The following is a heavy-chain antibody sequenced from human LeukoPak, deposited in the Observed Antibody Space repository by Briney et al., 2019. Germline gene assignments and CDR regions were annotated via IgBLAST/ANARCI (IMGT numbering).Heavy chain of an antibody. D-gene: IGHD3-3*01. CDR1: GYTFTNYD. J-gene: IGHJ6*02. CDR2: ISGYNENT. CDR3: ARDDPEYDFLRHYYFYYGMDV. V-gene: IGHV1-18*01. Sequence: ASVKVSCKASGYTFTNYDINWVRQAPGQGLEWMGWISGYNENTHFAQKFLGRVTMTTDTSTDTAYMELTSLTYDDTAVYYCARDDPEYDFLRHYYFYYGMDVWGQGTTVTVSS.